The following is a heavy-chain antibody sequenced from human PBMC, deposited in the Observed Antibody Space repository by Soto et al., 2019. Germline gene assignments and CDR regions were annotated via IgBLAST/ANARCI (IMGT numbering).Heavy chain of an antibody. CDR2: IYHSGST. V-gene: IGHV4-31*03. CDR1: GGSISSGGYY. D-gene: IGHD6-19*01. Sequence: SETLSLTCTVSGGSISSGGYYWSWIRQHPGKGLEWIGYIYHSGSTNYNPSLKSRVSISVDTSKNQFSLEIYSVTASDTAIYYCARDPGRAVALDWGEGTLVTVSS. CDR3: ARDPGRAVALD. J-gene: IGHJ4*02.